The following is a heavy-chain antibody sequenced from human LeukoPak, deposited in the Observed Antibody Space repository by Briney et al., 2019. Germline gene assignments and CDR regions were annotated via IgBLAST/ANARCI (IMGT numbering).Heavy chain of an antibody. CDR3: ARDASGWYFAS. CDR1: GGTFSSYA. D-gene: IGHD6-19*01. CDR2: IIPILGIA. Sequence: SVKVSCKASGGTFSSYAISWVRQAPGQGLEWMGRIIPILGIANYAQKFQGRVTITADKSTSTAYMELSSLRSEDTAVYYCARDASGWYFASWGQGTLVTVSS. J-gene: IGHJ4*02. V-gene: IGHV1-69*04.